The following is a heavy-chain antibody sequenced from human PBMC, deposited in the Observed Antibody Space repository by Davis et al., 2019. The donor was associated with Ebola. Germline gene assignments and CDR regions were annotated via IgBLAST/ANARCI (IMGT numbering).Heavy chain of an antibody. J-gene: IGHJ4*02. CDR3: ARDAPVGATSGAQYYFDY. Sequence: GESLKISCAASGFTVSSNYMSWVRQAPGKGLEWVSVIYSGGSTYYADSVKGRFTISRDNAKNSLYLQMNSLRAEDTAVYYCARDAPVGATSGAQYYFDYWGQGTLVTVSS. CDR1: GFTVSSNY. D-gene: IGHD1-26*01. V-gene: IGHV3-53*01. CDR2: IYSGGST.